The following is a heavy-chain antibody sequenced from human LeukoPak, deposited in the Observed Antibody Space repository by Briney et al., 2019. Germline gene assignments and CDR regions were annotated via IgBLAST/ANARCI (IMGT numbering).Heavy chain of an antibody. V-gene: IGHV1-2*02. D-gene: IGHD3-22*01. CDR1: GYIFIDYY. Sequence: ASVKVSCKASGYIFIDYYMHWVRQAPGQGLEWMGWINPNSGGTNSAQKFQGRDTMTRDTSISTAYMELSRLTSDDTAVYYCARQVGSSGYYDDYWGQGTLVTVSS. J-gene: IGHJ4*02. CDR3: ARQVGSSGYYDDY. CDR2: INPNSGGT.